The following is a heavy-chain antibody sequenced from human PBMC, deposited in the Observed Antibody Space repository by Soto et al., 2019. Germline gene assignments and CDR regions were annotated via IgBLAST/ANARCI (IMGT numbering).Heavy chain of an antibody. V-gene: IGHV4-31*03. D-gene: IGHD6-13*01. CDR2: IYYSGST. Sequence: QVQLQESGPGLVKPSQTLSLTCTVSGGSIRSGGYYWSWIRQHQGKGLEWLGHIYYSGSTYYNPSLKSRVTITVDTSKNQFARKLSSVTAADTAVHYCAGLPKLVPRGHDFDYCGQGTLVTFSA. J-gene: IGHJ4*02. CDR1: GGSIRSGGYY. CDR3: AGLPKLVPRGHDFDY.